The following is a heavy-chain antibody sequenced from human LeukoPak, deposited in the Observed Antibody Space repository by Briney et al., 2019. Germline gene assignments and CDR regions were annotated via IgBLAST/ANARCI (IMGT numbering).Heavy chain of an antibody. J-gene: IGHJ4*02. D-gene: IGHD3-22*01. CDR1: GCPFTTYW. CDR3: ARRVDTSGWLRFDY. V-gene: IGHV5-51*01. Sequence: GASLQISFKGAGCPFTTYWIAWVRQMPGKGLEWMGVIYPGDSDTRYSPSFQGQVTISADKSISTAYLQWSTLKASDTAIYYCARRVDTSGWLRFDYWGQGTLVTASS. CDR2: IYPGDSDT.